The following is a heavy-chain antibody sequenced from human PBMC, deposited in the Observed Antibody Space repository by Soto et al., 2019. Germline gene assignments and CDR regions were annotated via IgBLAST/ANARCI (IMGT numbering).Heavy chain of an antibody. CDR1: GFTFSSYA. J-gene: IGHJ6*02. Sequence: QVQLVESGGGVVQPGRSLRLSCAASGFTFSSYAMHWVRQAPGKGLEWVAVISYDGSNKYYADSVKGRFTISRDNSKNTLYLQMNSLRAEDTAVYYCARDQDSGYYYYGMDVSGQGTTVTVSS. D-gene: IGHD1-26*01. V-gene: IGHV3-30*14. CDR3: ARDQDSGYYYYGMDV. CDR2: ISYDGSNK.